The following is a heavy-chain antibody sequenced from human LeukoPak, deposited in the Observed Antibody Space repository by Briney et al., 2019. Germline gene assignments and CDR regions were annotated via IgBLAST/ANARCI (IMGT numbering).Heavy chain of an antibody. CDR2: IYYSGST. J-gene: IGHJ6*04. CDR1: GGSISSSSYY. Sequence: SETLSLTCTVSGGSISSSSYYWGWIRQPPGKWLEWIGSIYYSGSTYYNPSLKSRVTISVDTSKNQFSLKLSSVTAADTAVYYCARPTPHGRAVWGKGTTVTVSS. CDR3: ARPTPHGRAV. V-gene: IGHV4-39*01.